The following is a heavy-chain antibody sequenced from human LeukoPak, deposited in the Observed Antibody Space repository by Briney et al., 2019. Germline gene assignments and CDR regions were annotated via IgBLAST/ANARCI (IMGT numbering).Heavy chain of an antibody. CDR3: AKELMTAVTTQFDY. V-gene: IGHV3-23*01. J-gene: IGHJ4*02. Sequence: PGGSLRLSCAVPGFPFRSFALSWVRPAPGKGLGWVSAISGTGGSTYYADSVKGRFTISRDNSKNTLYLQMNSLRAEDTAVYYCAKELMTAVTTQFDYWGQGTLVTVSS. D-gene: IGHD4-17*01. CDR2: ISGTGGST. CDR1: GFPFRSFA.